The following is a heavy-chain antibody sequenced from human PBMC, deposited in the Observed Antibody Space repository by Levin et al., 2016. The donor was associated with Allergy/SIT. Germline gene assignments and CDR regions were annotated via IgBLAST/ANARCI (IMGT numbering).Heavy chain of an antibody. CDR2: INVDNDNI. CDR3: ARGIAAAGTGISGFDI. Sequence: ASVKVSCKASGYIFTRYAVNWVRQAPGQTLEWMGWINVDNDNIRYSQKFQGRVTISADISASTAYMELSSLRSDDTALYYCARGIAAAGTGISGFDIWGQGTMVTVSS. CDR1: GYIFTRYA. D-gene: IGHD6-13*01. V-gene: IGHV1-3*01. J-gene: IGHJ3*02.